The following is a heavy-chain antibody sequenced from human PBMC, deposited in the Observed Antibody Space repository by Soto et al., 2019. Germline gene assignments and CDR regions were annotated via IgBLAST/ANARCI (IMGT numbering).Heavy chain of an antibody. CDR1: GDRFTSYA. J-gene: IGHJ4*02. CDR2: VLPVLGTT. CDR3: ARDRADRGFDY. D-gene: IGHD3-10*01. Sequence: QVQLEQSGAEVKKPGSSVKVSCKASGDRFTSYAISWVRQAPGQGLEWVGTVLPVLGTTNYAQKLRGRVTITADESTSTAYMEPGSLRSEDTAIYYCARDRADRGFDYWGQGTLVTVSS. V-gene: IGHV1-69*18.